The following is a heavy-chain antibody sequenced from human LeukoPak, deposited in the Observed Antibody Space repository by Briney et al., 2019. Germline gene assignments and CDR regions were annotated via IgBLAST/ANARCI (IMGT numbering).Heavy chain of an antibody. J-gene: IGHJ4*02. CDR1: GFTFSSYA. V-gene: IGHV3-23*01. Sequence: GGSLRLSCAASGFTFSSYAMSWVRQAPGKGLEWVSAITGGGDGTYYADSVKGRFTISRDNSKNTLYLQMNSLRAEDTAVYYCARDGGSGADYWGQGTLVSVSS. D-gene: IGHD3-16*01. CDR3: ARDGGSGADY. CDR2: ITGGGDGT.